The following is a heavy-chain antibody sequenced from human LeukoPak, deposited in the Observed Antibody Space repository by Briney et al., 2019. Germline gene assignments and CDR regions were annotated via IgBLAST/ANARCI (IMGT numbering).Heavy chain of an antibody. CDR1: GYSFTSYW. CDR3: ARLSDMDPIYYYGMDV. CDR2: IYPGDSDT. V-gene: IGHV5-51*01. D-gene: IGHD3/OR15-3a*01. Sequence: GESLKISCKGSGYSFTSYWIGWVRQMPGKGLEWMGIIYPGDSDTRYSPSFQGQVTISADKSISTAYLQWSSLKASDTAMYYCARLSDMDPIYYYGMDVWGQGTTVTVSS. J-gene: IGHJ6*02.